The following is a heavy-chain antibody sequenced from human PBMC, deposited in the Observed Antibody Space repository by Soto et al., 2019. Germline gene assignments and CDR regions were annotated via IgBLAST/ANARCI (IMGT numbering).Heavy chain of an antibody. CDR1: GFXFDDYA. Sequence: GGSLRLSCAASGFXFDDYAMHWVRRAPGKGLEWVSGISWNSGKIAYADSVRGRFTISRDNAKNSLYLQMNSLRNEDTALYYCARDIGYSGFNGFDPWGQGTLVTVS. D-gene: IGHD5-12*01. CDR2: ISWNSGKI. J-gene: IGHJ5*02. CDR3: ARDIGYSGFNGFDP. V-gene: IGHV3-9*01.